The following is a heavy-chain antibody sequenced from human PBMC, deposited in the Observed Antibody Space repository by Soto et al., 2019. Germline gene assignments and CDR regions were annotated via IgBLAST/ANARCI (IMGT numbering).Heavy chain of an antibody. CDR3: ATFPNYYGG. CDR2: INDKSNYI. CDR1: GFTFSTHS. Sequence: XGSLRLSCAASGFTFSTHSMNWVRQAPGKGPEWVSSINDKSNYIFYADSVKGRFTISRDNAKNSLYLQMNSLRDDDTAVYYCATFPNYYGGWGQGSLVTVSS. V-gene: IGHV3-21*06. J-gene: IGHJ4*02.